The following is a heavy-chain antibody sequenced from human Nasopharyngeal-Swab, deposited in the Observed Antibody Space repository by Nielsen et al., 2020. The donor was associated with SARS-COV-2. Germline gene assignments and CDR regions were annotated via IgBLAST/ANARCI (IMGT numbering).Heavy chain of an antibody. CDR3: ARTGYYYDSRREYWYFDL. Sequence: GESLKISCAASGFTFRSYWMSWVRQAPGKGLEWVANIKQDGSEKYYVDSVEGRFTISRDNAKNSLYLQMNSQRVEDTAVYYCARTGYYYDSRREYWYFDLWGRGTLVTVSS. V-gene: IGHV3-7*01. J-gene: IGHJ2*01. CDR1: GFTFRSYW. CDR2: IKQDGSEK. D-gene: IGHD3-22*01.